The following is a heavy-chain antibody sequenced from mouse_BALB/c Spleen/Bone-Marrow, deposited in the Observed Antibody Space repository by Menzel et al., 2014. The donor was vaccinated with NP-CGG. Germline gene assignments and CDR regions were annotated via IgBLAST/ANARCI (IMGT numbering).Heavy chain of an antibody. D-gene: IGHD3-1*01. CDR3: ANLGRYAMDY. J-gene: IGHJ4*01. CDR1: GYTFTDYY. V-gene: IGHV1-84*02. CDR2: IYPGSGST. Sequence: SGPELVKPGASVKISCKASGYTFTDYYINWVKQKPGKGLEWIGWIYPGSGSTKYNEKFKGKATLTVDTSSSTAYMQLSSLTSEDTAVYFCANLGRYAMDYWGQGTSVTVSS.